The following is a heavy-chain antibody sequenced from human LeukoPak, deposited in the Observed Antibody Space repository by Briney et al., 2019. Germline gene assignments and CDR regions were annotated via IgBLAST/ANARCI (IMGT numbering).Heavy chain of an antibody. D-gene: IGHD5-18*01. J-gene: IGHJ6*02. Sequence: GGSLRLSCAASGFTVSSNYMSWVRQAPGKGLEWVSVIYSGGSTYYTDSVTGRFTISRDNSKNTLYLQMNSLRAEDTAVYYCAREIPVDTAMVDYYYGMDVWGQGTTVTVSS. CDR3: AREIPVDTAMVDYYYGMDV. V-gene: IGHV3-53*01. CDR1: GFTVSSNY. CDR2: IYSGGST.